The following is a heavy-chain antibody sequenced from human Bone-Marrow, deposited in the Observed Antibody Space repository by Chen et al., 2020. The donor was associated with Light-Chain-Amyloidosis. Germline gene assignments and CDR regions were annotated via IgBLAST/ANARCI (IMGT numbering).Heavy chain of an antibody. Sequence: EVQLVESGGGLVQPGGSLRLSCAASGFTFSSYEMNWVRQAPGKGLEWVSYIGSSGSTIYYADSVKGRFTISRDNAKNSLYLQMNSLRAEDTAVYYCARGPIAAAFVGYFDYWGQGTLVTVSS. CDR1: GFTFSSYE. D-gene: IGHD6-13*01. J-gene: IGHJ4*02. CDR3: ARGPIAAAFVGYFDY. CDR2: IGSSGSTI. V-gene: IGHV3-48*03.